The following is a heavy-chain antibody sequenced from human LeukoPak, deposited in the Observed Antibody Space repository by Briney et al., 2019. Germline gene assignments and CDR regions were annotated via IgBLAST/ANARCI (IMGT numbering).Heavy chain of an antibody. CDR3: ASGNIVATIAYYYYGMDV. CDR1: GATFSSYA. Sequence: SVKVSCKASGATFSSYAISWVRQAPGQGLEWMGGIIPIFGTANYAQKFQGRVTITADKSTSTAYMELSSLRSEDTAVYYCASGNIVATIAYYYYGMDVWGKGTTVTVSS. D-gene: IGHD5-12*01. J-gene: IGHJ6*04. V-gene: IGHV1-69*06. CDR2: IIPIFGTA.